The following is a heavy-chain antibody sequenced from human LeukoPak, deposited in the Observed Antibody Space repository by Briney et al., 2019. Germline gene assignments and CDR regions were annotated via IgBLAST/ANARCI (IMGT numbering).Heavy chain of an antibody. CDR1: GFPFSSYT. CDR2: ISGSGGTT. D-gene: IGHD3-22*01. V-gene: IGHV3-23*01. J-gene: IGHJ4*02. CDR3: AKGVYYYDSSAYYYTYYFDY. Sequence: GGSLSLSCAASGFPFSSYTMSWVRQPPGKGLELASTISGSGGTTYFADSVKGRFTISRDNSKNTLYLQMNTLRAEDTAVYYCAKGVYYYDSSAYYYTYYFDYWGQGTLVTVSS.